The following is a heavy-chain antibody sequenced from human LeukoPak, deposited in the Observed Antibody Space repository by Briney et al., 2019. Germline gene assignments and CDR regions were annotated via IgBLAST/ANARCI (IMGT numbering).Heavy chain of an antibody. V-gene: IGHV3-9*01. Sequence: GGSLRLSCAASGFSFDDYAMHWVRQAPGKGLEWVSGISWNSGSIGYADSVKGRFTISRDNAKNSLYLQMNSLRAEDTALYYCAKAEELWLDYWGQGTLVTVSS. CDR1: GFSFDDYA. J-gene: IGHJ4*02. CDR2: ISWNSGSI. CDR3: AKAEELWLDY. D-gene: IGHD5-18*01.